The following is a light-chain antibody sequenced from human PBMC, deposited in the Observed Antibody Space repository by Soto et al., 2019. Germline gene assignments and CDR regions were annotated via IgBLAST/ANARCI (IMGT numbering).Light chain of an antibody. V-gene: IGKV1-6*01. CDR1: QGIRND. J-gene: IGKJ1*01. CDR2: AAS. CDR3: LQDYNYPPT. Sequence: AIQMTQSPSSLSASVGDSITITCRASQGIRNDLGWYQQKPGKAPKLLLYAASSLQSGVPSRFSGTGSGTDFTLTISSLQPEDFATYYCLQDYNYPPTFGQGTKVEIK.